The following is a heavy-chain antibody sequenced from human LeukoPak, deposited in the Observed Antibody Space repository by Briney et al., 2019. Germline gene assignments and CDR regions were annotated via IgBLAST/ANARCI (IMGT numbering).Heavy chain of an antibody. Sequence: GASVKVSCKASGYTFTGYYMHWVRQAPGQGLEWMGWINPNSGGTNYAQKFQGRVTMTRDTSISTAYMELSRLRSDDTAVYYCARGVVVAATLLFDYWGQGTLVTVSS. V-gene: IGHV1-2*02. CDR2: INPNSGGT. J-gene: IGHJ4*02. D-gene: IGHD2-15*01. CDR1: GYTFTGYY. CDR3: ARGVVVAATLLFDY.